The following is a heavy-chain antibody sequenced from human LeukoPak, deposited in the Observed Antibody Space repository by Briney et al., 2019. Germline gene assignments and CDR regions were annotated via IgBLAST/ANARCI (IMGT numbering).Heavy chain of an antibody. J-gene: IGHJ4*02. Sequence: ASVKVSCKASGYTFTGYYMHWVRQAPGQGLEWMGWINPNSGGTNYAQKFQGRVTMTRDTSISTAYMELSRLRSDDTAVYYCARALINVLRFLEWWIFDYWGQGTLVTVSS. CDR1: GYTFTGYY. CDR2: INPNSGGT. CDR3: ARALINVLRFLEWWIFDY. D-gene: IGHD3-3*01. V-gene: IGHV1-2*02.